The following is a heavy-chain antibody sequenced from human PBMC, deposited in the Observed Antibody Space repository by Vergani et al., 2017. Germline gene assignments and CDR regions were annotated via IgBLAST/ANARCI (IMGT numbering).Heavy chain of an antibody. CDR2: IYYSGST. J-gene: IGHJ5*02. D-gene: IGHD3-16*01. V-gene: IGHV4-59*01. Sequence: QVQLQESGPGLVKPSETLSLTCTVSGGSISSYYWSWIRQPPGKGLEWIGYIYYSGSTNYNPSLKSRVTISVDTSKNQFSLKLSSVTPADTAVYYCARGGDWFDPWGQGTLVTVSS. CDR1: GGSISSYY. CDR3: ARGGDWFDP.